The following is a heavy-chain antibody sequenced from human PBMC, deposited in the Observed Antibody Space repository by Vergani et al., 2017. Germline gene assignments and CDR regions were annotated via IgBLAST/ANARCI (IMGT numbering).Heavy chain of an antibody. CDR2: ISGSGGST. J-gene: IGHJ2*01. D-gene: IGHD4-11*01. CDR1: GGSFSGYY. Sequence: VQLQQWGAGLLKPSETLSLTCAVYGGSFSGYYWSWIRQPPGKGLEWISAISGSGGSTYYADSVKGRFTISRENSKKPLYLQSNSLRAEDTAVYYYAKGDPYSNTNWYFDLWGRGTLVTVSS. V-gene: IGHV3-23*01. CDR3: AKGDPYSNTNWYFDL.